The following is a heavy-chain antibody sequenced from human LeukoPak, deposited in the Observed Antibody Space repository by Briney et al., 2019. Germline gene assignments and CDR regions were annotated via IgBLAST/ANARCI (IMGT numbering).Heavy chain of an antibody. CDR1: RFTFSNYA. V-gene: IGHV3-30-3*01. J-gene: IGHJ6*02. D-gene: IGHD3-22*01. CDR3: ARSYTNYYDSSGYYYNYGMDV. Sequence: TGGSLRLSCAASRFTFSNYAMHCVRQAPGKGLEGVAVISYDGSNKYYADSVKGRFTISRDNSRNTVYMEMNSLRAEDTAVYYCARSYTNYYDSSGYYYNYGMDVWGQGTTVTVSS. CDR2: ISYDGSNK.